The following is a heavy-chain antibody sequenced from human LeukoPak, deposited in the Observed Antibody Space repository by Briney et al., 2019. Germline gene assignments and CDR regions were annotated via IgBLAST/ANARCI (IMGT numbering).Heavy chain of an antibody. Sequence: ASVKVSRKASGGTFSSYAISWVRQAPGQGLEWMGGIIPIFGTANYAQKFQGRVTITADESTSTAYMELSSLRSEDTAVYYCARDREEGHIVVADDAFDIWGQGTMVTVSS. D-gene: IGHD2-21*01. CDR2: IIPIFGTA. J-gene: IGHJ3*02. CDR3: ARDREEGHIVVADDAFDI. V-gene: IGHV1-69*13. CDR1: GGTFSSYA.